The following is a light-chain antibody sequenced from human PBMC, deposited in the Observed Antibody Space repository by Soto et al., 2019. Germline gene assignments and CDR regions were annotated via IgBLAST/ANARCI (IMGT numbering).Light chain of an antibody. CDR1: SSDVGGYNY. Sequence: QSALTQPASVSGSPGQSITISCSGTSSDVGGYNYVSWYQQHPDKAPNLLIYEVSNRPSGVSNRFSGSKSGNTASLTISGLQAEDEAAYYCSSYSSSSTLVFGGGTKLTVL. J-gene: IGLJ2*01. V-gene: IGLV2-14*01. CDR3: SSYSSSSTLV. CDR2: EVS.